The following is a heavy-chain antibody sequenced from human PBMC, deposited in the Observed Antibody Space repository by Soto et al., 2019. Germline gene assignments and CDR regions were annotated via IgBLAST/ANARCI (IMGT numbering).Heavy chain of an antibody. V-gene: IGHV3-15*01. CDR3: ARIPYCSSTSCYDDWFDP. Sequence: GGSLRLSCAASGFTFSNAWMSWVRQAPGKGLEWVGRIKSKTDGGTTDYAAPVKGRFTISRDDSKNMLYLQMNSLRAEDTAVFYCARIPYCSSTSCYDDWFDPWGQGTLVTVSS. CDR2: IKSKTDGGTT. CDR1: GFTFSNAW. D-gene: IGHD2-2*01. J-gene: IGHJ5*02.